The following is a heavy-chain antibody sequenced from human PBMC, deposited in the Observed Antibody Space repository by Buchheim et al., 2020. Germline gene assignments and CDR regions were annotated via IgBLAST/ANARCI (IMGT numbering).Heavy chain of an antibody. CDR2: IAYDGGNK. CDR1: GFTFSRHA. V-gene: IGHV3-30-3*01. J-gene: IGHJ4*02. D-gene: IGHD6-19*01. Sequence: QVHLVESGGGVVQPGGSLRLSCAASGFTFSRHAMHWVRQAPGKGLEWVGIIAYDGGNKYHIDSVKGRFTISRDNSKNTVYMQMNSLRGEDTGVYYCARGRSGSGWYQTDFWGQGTL. CDR3: ARGRSGSGWYQTDF.